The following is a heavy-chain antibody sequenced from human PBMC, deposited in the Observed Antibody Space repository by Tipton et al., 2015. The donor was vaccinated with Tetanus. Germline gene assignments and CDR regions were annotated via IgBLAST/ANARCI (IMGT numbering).Heavy chain of an antibody. CDR2: IYPGDSDT. CDR1: GYIFNNYW. Sequence: MQLVQSGGEVKKPGESLKISCKGSGYIFNNYWIGWVRQMPGKGLEWMGIIYPGDSDTRYSPSFQGQVTISVDKSINTAYLQWSSLKASDTSMFYCARAHCTDGVCNFDFWGQGALVTVSS. J-gene: IGHJ4*02. D-gene: IGHD2-8*01. V-gene: IGHV5-51*01. CDR3: ARAHCTDGVCNFDF.